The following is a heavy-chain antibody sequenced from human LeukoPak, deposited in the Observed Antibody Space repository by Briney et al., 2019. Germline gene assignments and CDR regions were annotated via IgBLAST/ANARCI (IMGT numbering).Heavy chain of an antibody. J-gene: IGHJ3*02. CDR3: ARGGRWELPRPYAFDI. Sequence: ASVKVSCKASGYTFTSYYMHWVRQAPGQGPEWMGIINPSGGSTSYAQKLQGRVTMTTDASTSTAYMELRSLRSDDTAVYYCARGGRWELPRPYAFDIWGQGAMVTVSS. V-gene: IGHV1-46*01. CDR1: GYTFTSYY. CDR2: INPSGGST. D-gene: IGHD1-26*01.